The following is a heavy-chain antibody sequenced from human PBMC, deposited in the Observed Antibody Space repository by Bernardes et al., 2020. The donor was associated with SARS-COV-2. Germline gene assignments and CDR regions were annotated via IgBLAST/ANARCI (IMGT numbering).Heavy chain of an antibody. CDR3: AREREGKQLVLGWFDP. D-gene: IGHD6-13*01. CDR1: GYTFTSYG. Sequence: ASVKVSCKASGYTFTSYGFSWVRQAPGQGLEWMGIINPSGGSTSYAQKFQGRVTMTRDTSTSTVYMELSSLRSEDTAVYYCAREREGKQLVLGWFDPWGQGTLVTVSS. V-gene: IGHV1-46*01. J-gene: IGHJ5*02. CDR2: INPSGGST.